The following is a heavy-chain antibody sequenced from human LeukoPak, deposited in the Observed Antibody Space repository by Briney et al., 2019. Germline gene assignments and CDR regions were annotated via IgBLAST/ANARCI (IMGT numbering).Heavy chain of an antibody. J-gene: IGHJ4*02. CDR3: ARGYTAMVIAVAKNLDY. Sequence: PGGSLRLSCAASGFTFSSYGMHWVRQAPGKGLEWVAVISYDGSNKYYADSVKGRFTISRDNSKNTLYLQMNSLRAEDTAVYYCARGYTAMVIAVAKNLDYWGQGTLVTVSS. D-gene: IGHD5-18*01. CDR1: GFTFSSYG. CDR2: ISYDGSNK. V-gene: IGHV3-30*03.